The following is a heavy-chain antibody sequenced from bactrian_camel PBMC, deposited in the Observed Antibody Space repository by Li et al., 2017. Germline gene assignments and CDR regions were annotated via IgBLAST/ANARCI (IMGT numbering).Heavy chain of an antibody. J-gene: IGHJ4*01. CDR3: AADVQCVVVVTAPRVLNY. CDR1: TGTFRSAC. Sequence: VQLVESGGGSVQDGGSLRLSCAARTGTFRSACMGWIRQVSGKEREGVARSHSDGGTSYADSVKGRFTISKDNAKNTLYLQMNSLKPEDTAMYYCAADVQCVVVVTAPRVLNYWGQGTQVTVS. V-gene: IGHV3S68*01. D-gene: IGHD2*01. CDR2: SHSDGGT.